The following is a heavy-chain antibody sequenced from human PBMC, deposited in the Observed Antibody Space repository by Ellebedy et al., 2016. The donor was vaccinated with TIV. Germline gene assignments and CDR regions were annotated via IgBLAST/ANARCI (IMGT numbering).Heavy chain of an antibody. CDR1: GYSFTTYW. D-gene: IGHD3-10*01. J-gene: IGHJ6*02. Sequence: PGGSLRLSCKGAGYSFTTYWIGWVRQIPGKGLEWMGIIYPGDSVTIYSPSFRGQVTISADKSISTAYLQWSSLKASDTAMYYCVRTITYDYYGLDVWGQGTTVTVSS. CDR3: VRTITYDYYGLDV. V-gene: IGHV5-51*01. CDR2: IYPGDSVT.